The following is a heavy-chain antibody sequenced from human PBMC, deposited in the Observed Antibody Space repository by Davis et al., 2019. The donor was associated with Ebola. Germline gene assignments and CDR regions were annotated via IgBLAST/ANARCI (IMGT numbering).Heavy chain of an antibody. J-gene: IGHJ4*02. CDR1: GFTFSNYN. Sequence: GESLKISCAAAGFTFSNYNMNWIRQAPGKGLEWVSTISGSSTYTYYADAVGGRFTIFRDNAKNSLYLQMNSLRAEDTAVYYCAKEPGDYYFDYWGQGTLVTVSS. V-gene: IGHV3-21*04. D-gene: IGHD4-17*01. CDR2: ISGSSTYT. CDR3: AKEPGDYYFDY.